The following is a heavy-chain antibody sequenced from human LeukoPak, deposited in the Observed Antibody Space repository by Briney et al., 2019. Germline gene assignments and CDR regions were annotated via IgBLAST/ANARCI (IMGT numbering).Heavy chain of an antibody. CDR1: GGSFSGYY. J-gene: IGHJ6*02. Sequence: SETLSLTCAVYGGSFSGYYWSWIRQPPGKGLEWIGEINHSGSTNYNPSLKSRVTISADTSKNQFSLKLSSVTAADTAVYYCARGDSNYHLYYYGVDVWGQGTSVTVSS. D-gene: IGHD4-4*01. CDR2: INHSGST. V-gene: IGHV4-34*01. CDR3: ARGDSNYHLYYYGVDV.